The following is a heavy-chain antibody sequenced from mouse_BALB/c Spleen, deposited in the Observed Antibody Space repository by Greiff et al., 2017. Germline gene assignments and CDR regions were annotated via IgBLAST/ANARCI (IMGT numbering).Heavy chain of an antibody. CDR3: ASIYYDYDVDV. CDR1: GFSLTSYG. Sequence: VQRVESGPGLVAPSQSLSITCTVSGFSLTSYGVHWVRQPPGKGLEWLGVIWAGGSTNYNSALMSRLSISKDNSKSQVFLKMNSLQTDDTAMYYCASIYYDYDVDVWGAGTTVTVSS. J-gene: IGHJ1*01. CDR2: IWAGGST. D-gene: IGHD2-4*01. V-gene: IGHV2-9*02.